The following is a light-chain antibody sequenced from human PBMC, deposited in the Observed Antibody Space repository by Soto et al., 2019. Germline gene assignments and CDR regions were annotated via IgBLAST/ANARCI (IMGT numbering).Light chain of an antibody. Sequence: QSALTQPRSVSGSPGQSVTISCTGTSSDVGAYNYVSWYQQHPGKAPKFVIYDVSKRPSGVPDRFSGSKSGNTASLTISGLQAEDEADYYCCSYAGSYTFVFGTGTKLTVL. CDR1: SSDVGAYNY. CDR3: CSYAGSYTFV. CDR2: DVS. J-gene: IGLJ1*01. V-gene: IGLV2-11*01.